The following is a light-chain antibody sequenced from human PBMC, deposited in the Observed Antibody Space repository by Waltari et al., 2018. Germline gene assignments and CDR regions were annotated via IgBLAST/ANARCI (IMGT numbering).Light chain of an antibody. V-gene: IGKV1-27*01. CDR2: AAS. Sequence: DIQITPSPSSLSASVGDRVTLTCRASQGISNYLAWYQQKPGKVPKLLIKAASTLQSGVPSRFSGSGSGTEFTLTISSLQPEDFATYYCQNYDSAPLTFGPGTKVDIK. CDR3: QNYDSAPLT. CDR1: QGISNY. J-gene: IGKJ3*01.